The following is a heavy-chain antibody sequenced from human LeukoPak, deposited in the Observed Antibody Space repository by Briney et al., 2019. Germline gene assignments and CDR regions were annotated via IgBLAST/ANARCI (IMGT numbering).Heavy chain of an antibody. CDR2: ISYDGSNK. V-gene: IGHV3-30*04. CDR1: GFTFSSYA. D-gene: IGHD1-26*01. J-gene: IGHJ4*02. CDR3: AKDSIAVCGSCPFDY. Sequence: PGRSLRLSCAASGFTFSSYAMHWVRQAPGKGLEWVAVISYDGSNKYYADSVKGRFTISRDNSKNTLYLQMNSLRAEDTAVYYCAKDSIAVCGSCPFDYWGQGTLVTVSS.